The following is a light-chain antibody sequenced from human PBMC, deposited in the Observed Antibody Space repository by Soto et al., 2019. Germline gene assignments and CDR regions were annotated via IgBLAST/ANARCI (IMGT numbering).Light chain of an antibody. CDR3: QQYNDSFPYT. Sequence: DIQMTQSPSTLSASVGDRVTITCRASQSISSWLAWYRHKPGTAPKLLIYEASTLESGVPSRFSGSRYGTEFTLTVSSLQPDDFATYYCQQYNDSFPYTFGQGTRVEIK. CDR1: QSISSW. J-gene: IGKJ2*01. CDR2: EAS. V-gene: IGKV1-5*03.